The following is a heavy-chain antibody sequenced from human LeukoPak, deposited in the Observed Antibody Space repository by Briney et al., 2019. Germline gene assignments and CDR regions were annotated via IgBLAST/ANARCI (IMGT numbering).Heavy chain of an antibody. V-gene: IGHV3-9*01. CDR3: AKDSGGGGMYYYYGMDV. J-gene: IGHJ6*02. CDR1: GFTFDDYA. CDR2: ISWNSGSI. Sequence: PGRSLRLSCAASGFTFDDYAMHWVRQAPGKGLELVSGISWNSGSIGYADSVKGRFTISRDNAKNSLYLQMNSLRAEDTALYYCAKDSGGGGMYYYYGMDVWGQGTTVTVSS. D-gene: IGHD3-16*01.